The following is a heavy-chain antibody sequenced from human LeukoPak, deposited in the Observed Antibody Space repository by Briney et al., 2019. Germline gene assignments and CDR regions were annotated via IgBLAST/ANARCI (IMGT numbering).Heavy chain of an antibody. J-gene: IGHJ4*02. CDR2: ISYDGSNK. Sequence: PGGSLRLSCAASGFTFSSYGMHWVRQAPGKGLEWVAVISYDGSNKYYADSVKGRFTISRDNSKNTLYLQMNSLRAEDTAVYYCAKGRWLLFDYWGQGTLVTVSS. CDR3: AKGRWLLFDY. CDR1: GFTFSSYG. V-gene: IGHV3-30*18. D-gene: IGHD5-24*01.